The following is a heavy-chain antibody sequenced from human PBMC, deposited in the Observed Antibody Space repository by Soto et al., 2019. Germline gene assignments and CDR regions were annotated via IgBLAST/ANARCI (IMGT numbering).Heavy chain of an antibody. CDR2: ISWNSGSI. Sequence: PGGSLRLSCAACGFTFDDYAMHWVRQTPGKGLEWVSGISWNSGSIGYADSVKGRFTISRDNAKNSLYLQMNSLRAEDTALYYCAKDMAAQYQDAFDIWGQGTMVTVSS. CDR1: GFTFDDYA. V-gene: IGHV3-9*01. CDR3: AKDMAAQYQDAFDI. D-gene: IGHD2-2*01. J-gene: IGHJ3*02.